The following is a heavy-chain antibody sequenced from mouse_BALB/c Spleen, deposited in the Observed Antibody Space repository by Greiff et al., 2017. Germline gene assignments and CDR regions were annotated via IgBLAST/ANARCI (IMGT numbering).Heavy chain of an antibody. CDR1: GFSLTSYD. J-gene: IGHJ2*01. V-gene: IGHV2-9-2*01. CDR3: VRELGRGPIDD. Sequence: QVQLKESGPGLVAPSQSLSITCTVSGFSLTSYDISWIRQPPGKGLEWLGVIWTGGGTNYNSAFMSRLSISKDNSKSQVFLKMNSLQTDDTAIYYCVRELGRGPIDDWGQGTTLTVSS. CDR2: IWTGGGT. D-gene: IGHD4-1*01.